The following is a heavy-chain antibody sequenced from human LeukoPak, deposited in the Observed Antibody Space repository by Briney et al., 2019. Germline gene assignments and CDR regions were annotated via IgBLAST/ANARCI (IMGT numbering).Heavy chain of an antibody. V-gene: IGHV1-8*02. CDR3: ARGPPTAPVY. CDR1: GYTFTGYY. Sequence: ASVKVSCKASGYTFTGYYMHWVRQATGQGLEWMGWMNPNSGNTGYAQKFQGRVTMTRNTSISTAYMELSSLRSEDTAVYYCARGPPTAPVYWGQGTLVTVSS. D-gene: IGHD1-14*01. CDR2: MNPNSGNT. J-gene: IGHJ4*02.